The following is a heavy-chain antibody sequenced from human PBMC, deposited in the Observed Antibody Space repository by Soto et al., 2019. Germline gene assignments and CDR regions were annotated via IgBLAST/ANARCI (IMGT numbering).Heavy chain of an antibody. J-gene: IGHJ6*02. V-gene: IGHV1-69*02. CDR3: AGGYSYGYWGNYYYYGMDV. D-gene: IGHD5-18*01. CDR1: GGTFSSYT. CDR2: IIPILGIA. Sequence: QVQLVQSGAEVKKPGSSVKVSCKASGGTFSSYTISWVRQAPGQGLEWMGRIIPILGIANYAQKFQGRVTITADKXXSXAXXELSSLRSEDTAVYYCAGGYSYGYWGNYYYYGMDVWGQGTTVTVSS.